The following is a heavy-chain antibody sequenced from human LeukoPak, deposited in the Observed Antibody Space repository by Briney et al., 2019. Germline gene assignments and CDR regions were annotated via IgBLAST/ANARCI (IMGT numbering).Heavy chain of an antibody. V-gene: IGHV4-34*01. J-gene: IGHJ4*02. CDR1: GGSFSGYY. D-gene: IGHD3-3*01. CDR3: ARGRVSYYDFWGRPFDY. Sequence: SETLSLTCAVSGGSFSGYYWSWIRQPPGKGLEWIGGINHSGSTNYNPSLKSRVTISVDTSKNQFSLKLSSVTAADTAVSYCARGRVSYYDFWGRPFDYCGQGTLVVVSS. CDR2: INHSGST.